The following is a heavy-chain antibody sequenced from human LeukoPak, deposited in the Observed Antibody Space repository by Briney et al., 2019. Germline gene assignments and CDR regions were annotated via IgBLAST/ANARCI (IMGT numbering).Heavy chain of an antibody. D-gene: IGHD1-26*01. CDR3: ARGEWELSHFDY. CDR2: ISGSGGST. V-gene: IGHV3-23*01. Sequence: GGSLRLSCAASGFTFSSYAMSWVRQAPGKGLEWVSAISGSGGSTYYADSVKGRFTISRDNSKNTLYLQMNSLRAEDTAVYYCARGEWELSHFDYWGQGTLVTVSS. J-gene: IGHJ4*02. CDR1: GFTFSSYA.